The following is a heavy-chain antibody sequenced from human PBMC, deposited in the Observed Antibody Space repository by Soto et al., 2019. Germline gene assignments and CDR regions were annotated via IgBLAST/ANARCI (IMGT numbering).Heavy chain of an antibody. Sequence: GGSLRLSCAASGFTFDDYTMHWVRQAPGKGLEWVSLISWDGGSTYYADSVKGRFTISRDNSKNSLYLQMNSLRTEDTALYYCARRGYSYGYYYYGMDVWGQGTTVTVSS. CDR1: GFTFDDYT. CDR2: ISWDGGST. D-gene: IGHD5-18*01. CDR3: ARRGYSYGYYYYGMDV. V-gene: IGHV3-43*01. J-gene: IGHJ6*02.